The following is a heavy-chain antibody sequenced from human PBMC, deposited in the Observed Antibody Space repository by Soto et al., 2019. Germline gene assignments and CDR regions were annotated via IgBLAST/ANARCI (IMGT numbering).Heavy chain of an antibody. CDR1: GFTFSNYV. Sequence: QVQLVESGGDVVQPGRSLRLSCAASGFTFSNYVMHWVRQAPGKGLEWVALVSGEGNKHYADSVKDRFSISRDNSKNKLNLEMNSLRAEDTALYYCAIEDESSGYAGTFRHWGQGTLVTVSP. V-gene: IGHV3-30-3*01. CDR2: VSGEGNK. J-gene: IGHJ1*01. CDR3: AIEDESSGYAGTFRH. D-gene: IGHD3-22*01.